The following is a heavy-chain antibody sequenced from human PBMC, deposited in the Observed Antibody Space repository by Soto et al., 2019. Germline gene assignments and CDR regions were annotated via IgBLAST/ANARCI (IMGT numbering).Heavy chain of an antibody. J-gene: IGHJ6*02. Sequence: GGSLRLSCAASGFTFSSYGMHWVRQAPGKGLEWVAVISYDGSNKYYADSVKGRFTISRGNSKNTLYLQMNSLRAEDTAVYYCEEIDTAYGMDVWGQGTTVTVYS. CDR1: GFTFSSYG. D-gene: IGHD2-21*02. CDR2: ISYDGSNK. CDR3: EEIDTAYGMDV. V-gene: IGHV3-30*03.